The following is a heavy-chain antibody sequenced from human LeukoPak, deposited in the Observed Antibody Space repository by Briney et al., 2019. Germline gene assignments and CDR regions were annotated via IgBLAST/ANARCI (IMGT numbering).Heavy chain of an antibody. V-gene: IGHV4-4*07. CDR3: ARGGQFYDILTGYYVGAFDP. D-gene: IGHD3-9*01. CDR2: IYTSGST. CDR1: GGSISSYY. Sequence: SETLSLTCTVSGGSISSYYWSWIRQPAGKGLEWIGRIYTSGSTNYNPSLKSRVTISVDTSKNQFSLKLSSVTAADTAVYYCARGGQFYDILTGYYVGAFDPWGQGTLVTVSS. J-gene: IGHJ5*02.